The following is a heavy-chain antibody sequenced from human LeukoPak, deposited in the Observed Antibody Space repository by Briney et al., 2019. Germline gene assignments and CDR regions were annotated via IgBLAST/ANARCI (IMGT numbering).Heavy chain of an antibody. J-gene: IGHJ6*03. V-gene: IGHV1-69*13. D-gene: IGHD2-15*01. CDR1: GGTFGSYA. CDR2: IIPMFGTP. CDR3: ARPPTSSRGGRYYYMDV. Sequence: SVKVSCKASGGTFGSYAISWVRQAPGQGLEWMGRIIPMFGTPNYPQKFQGRVTITADESTSTAYMELSSLRSEDTAVYYCARPPTSSRGGRYYYMDVWGKGTTVTVSS.